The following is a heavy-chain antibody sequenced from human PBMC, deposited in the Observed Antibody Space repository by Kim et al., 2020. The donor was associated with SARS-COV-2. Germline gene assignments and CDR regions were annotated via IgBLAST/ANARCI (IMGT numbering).Heavy chain of an antibody. Sequence: GGSLRLSCAASGFTFSSYAMSWVRQAPGKGLEWVSVTSGSGGSTYYADSVKGRFTISRDNSKNTLYLQMNSLRAEDTAVYYCAKVLSWCFDYWGQGTLVTVSS. CDR1: GFTFSSYA. V-gene: IGHV3-23*01. D-gene: IGHD6-13*01. CDR2: TSGSGGST. CDR3: AKVLSWCFDY. J-gene: IGHJ4*02.